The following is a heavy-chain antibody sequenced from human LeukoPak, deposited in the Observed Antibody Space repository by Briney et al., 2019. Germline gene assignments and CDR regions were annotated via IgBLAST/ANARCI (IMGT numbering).Heavy chain of an antibody. CDR1: GGSFNIYY. CDR2: IYYSGST. V-gene: IGHV4-59*01. J-gene: IGHJ4*02. D-gene: IGHD5-12*01. CDR3: ARVGIVATPYFDY. Sequence: SETLSLTCTVSGGSFNIYYWSWIRQPPGKGLEWIGYIYYSGSTDYNPSLKSRVTISIDTSKNQFSLKLSSVTAADTAVYYCARVGIVATPYFDYWGQGTLVTVSS.